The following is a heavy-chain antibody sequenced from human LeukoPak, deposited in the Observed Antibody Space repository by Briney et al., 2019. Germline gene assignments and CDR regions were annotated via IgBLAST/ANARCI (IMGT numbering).Heavy chain of an antibody. CDR3: ARGATAMVPPFDY. Sequence: PGESLKISCKGSGYSFTSYWIGWVRQMPGKGLEWMGIIYPGDSDTRYSPSFQGQVTISAVKSISTAYLQWSSLKASDTAMYYCARGATAMVPPFDYWGQGTLVTVSS. J-gene: IGHJ4*02. V-gene: IGHV5-51*01. D-gene: IGHD5-18*01. CDR1: GYSFTSYW. CDR2: IYPGDSDT.